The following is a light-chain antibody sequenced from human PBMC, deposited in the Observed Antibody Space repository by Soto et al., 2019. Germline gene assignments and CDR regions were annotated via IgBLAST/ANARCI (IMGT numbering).Light chain of an antibody. V-gene: IGKV3-15*01. CDR1: QNIATK. CDR3: QQYDGWPRT. Sequence: VMTQSPATLSVSPGERATLSCRASQNIATKLAWYHQKPGQAPRLLIFGASTRATRIPDRISGSGSGTEFTLTIGSLQSEDLGVYYCQQYDGWPRTFGQGTKVDIK. CDR2: GAS. J-gene: IGKJ1*01.